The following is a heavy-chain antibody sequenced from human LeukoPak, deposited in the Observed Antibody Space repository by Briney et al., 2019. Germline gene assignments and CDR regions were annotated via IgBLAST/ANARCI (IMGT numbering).Heavy chain of an antibody. CDR3: ARSTRQLLVRKYYFDY. CDR2: ISAYNGNT. Sequence: EASVKVSCKASGYTFTGYYMHWVRQAPGQGLEWMGWISAYNGNTNYAQKLQGRVTMTTDTSTSTAYMELRSLRSDDTAVYYCARSTRQLLVRKYYFDYWGQGTLVTVSS. D-gene: IGHD6-19*01. V-gene: IGHV1-18*04. J-gene: IGHJ4*02. CDR1: GYTFTGYY.